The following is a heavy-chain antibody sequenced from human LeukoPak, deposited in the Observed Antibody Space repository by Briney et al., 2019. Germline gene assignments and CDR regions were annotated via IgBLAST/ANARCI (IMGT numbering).Heavy chain of an antibody. J-gene: IGHJ3*02. V-gene: IGHV3-30*18. CDR1: GFTFRNYG. Sequence: GGSLRLSCAVSGFTFRNYGFHRVRQAPGKGPEGVAIISYDGSSLYYAAFVKGRFTISRDNSKNMVYLQMDSLRPEDTALYHCAKDLGEVRYAFDIWGQGTMVTVSS. CDR2: ISYDGSSL. D-gene: IGHD3-16*01. CDR3: AKDLGEVRYAFDI.